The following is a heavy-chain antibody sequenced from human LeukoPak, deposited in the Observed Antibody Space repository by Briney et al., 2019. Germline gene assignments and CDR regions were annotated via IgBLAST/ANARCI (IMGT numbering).Heavy chain of an antibody. CDR2: ISSSSSTI. J-gene: IGHJ4*02. CDR3: ARADVYCSGGSCYSLYYFDY. V-gene: IGHV3-48*01. CDR1: GFTFSSYS. Sequence: GGSLRLSCAASGFTFSSYSMNWVRQAPGKGLEWVSYISSSSSTIYYADSVKGRFTISRDNAKNSLYLQMNSLRAEDTAVYYCARADVYCSGGSCYSLYYFDYWGQGTLVTVSS. D-gene: IGHD2-15*01.